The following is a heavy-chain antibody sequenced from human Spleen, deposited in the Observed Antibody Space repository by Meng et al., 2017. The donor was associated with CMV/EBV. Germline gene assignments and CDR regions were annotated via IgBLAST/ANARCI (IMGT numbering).Heavy chain of an antibody. J-gene: IGHJ6*02. CDR3: ASPLGYCSSTSCLPGGYYYGMDV. Sequence: MHWVRQAPGQGLEWMGIINPSGGSTSYAQKFQGRVTMTRDTSTSTVYMELSSLRSEDTAVYYCASPLGYCSSTSCLPGGYYYGMDVWGQGTTVTVSS. CDR2: INPSGGST. V-gene: IGHV1-46*01. D-gene: IGHD2-2*01.